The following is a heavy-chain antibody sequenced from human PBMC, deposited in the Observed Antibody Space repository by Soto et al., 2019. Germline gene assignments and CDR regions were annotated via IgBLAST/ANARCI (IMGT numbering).Heavy chain of an antibody. J-gene: IGHJ4*02. CDR1: GFTLRTYA. CDR2: ISGSGDST. D-gene: IGHD4-17*01. CDR3: AKGEGDYGDIDHFDS. V-gene: IGHV3-23*01. Sequence: GGSLRLSCAASGFTLRTYAMSWLRQAPGKGLECVSVISGSGDSTKYADSVKGRFTISRDNSENTLYLQMNSLRAEDTALYYCAKGEGDYGDIDHFDSWGQGTLVTVSS.